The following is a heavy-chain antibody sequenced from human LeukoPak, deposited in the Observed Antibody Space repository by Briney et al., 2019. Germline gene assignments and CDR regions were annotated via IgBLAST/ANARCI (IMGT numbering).Heavy chain of an antibody. CDR1: GGSISSGDYY. J-gene: IGHJ4*02. CDR3: ARGGGYGDHDY. V-gene: IGHV4-30-4*08. D-gene: IGHD4-17*01. Sequence: SETLSLTCTVSGGSISSGDYYCSWIRQPPGKGLEWIGYIYYSGSTYYNPSLKSRVTISVDTSKNQFSLKLSSVTAADTAVYYCARGGGYGDHDYWGQGTLVTVSS. CDR2: IYYSGST.